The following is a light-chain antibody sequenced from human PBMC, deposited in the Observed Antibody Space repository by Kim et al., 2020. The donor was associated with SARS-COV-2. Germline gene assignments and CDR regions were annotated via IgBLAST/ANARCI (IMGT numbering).Light chain of an antibody. CDR2: DAS. J-gene: IGKJ4*01. V-gene: IGKV1-33*01. Sequence: ASVGDRVPNTCQAFQDIVNYLNWYRQKPAIAPKFLLSDASDREAGVPSRFRGSGSWTPFSFTISSLKPYDVATYYCQHYSAFTVTFCGGTKV. CDR1: QDIVNY. CDR3: QHYSAFTVT.